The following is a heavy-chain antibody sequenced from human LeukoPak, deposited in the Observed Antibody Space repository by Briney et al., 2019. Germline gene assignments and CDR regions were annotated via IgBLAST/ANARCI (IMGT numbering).Heavy chain of an antibody. Sequence: SVKVSCKASGGTFSSYAISWVRQAPGQGLEWMGRIIPILGIANYAQKFQGRVTITADKSTSTAYMELSSLRSEDTAVYYCARDRGYSYGASYWGQGTLVTVSS. V-gene: IGHV1-69*04. J-gene: IGHJ4*02. CDR1: GGTFSSYA. D-gene: IGHD5-18*01. CDR2: IIPILGIA. CDR3: ARDRGYSYGASY.